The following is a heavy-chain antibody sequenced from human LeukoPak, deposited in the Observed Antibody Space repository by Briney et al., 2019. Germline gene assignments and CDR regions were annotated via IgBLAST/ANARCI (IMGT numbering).Heavy chain of an antibody. Sequence: GRSLRLSCAASGFTFSSYGMHWVRQAPGKGLEWVAVIWYDGSNKYYADSVKGRFTISRDNSKNTLYLQMNSLRAEDTAVYYCARDSITIRQDAFDIWGQGTMVTVSS. CDR1: GFTFSSYG. CDR3: ARDSITIRQDAFDI. D-gene: IGHD3-10*01. CDR2: IWYDGSNK. V-gene: IGHV3-33*01. J-gene: IGHJ3*02.